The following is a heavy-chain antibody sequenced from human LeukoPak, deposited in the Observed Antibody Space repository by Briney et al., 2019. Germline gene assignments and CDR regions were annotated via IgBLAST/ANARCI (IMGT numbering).Heavy chain of an antibody. CDR3: TTWYYDILTGYSI. V-gene: IGHV3-15*01. CDR1: GFGFKNVW. Sequence: GGSLRLSCAASGFGFKNVWMSWVRQAPGKGLEWVGRIKSKTHGGTTDYAAAVKGRFTISRDDSKSTLYLQMNSLKTEDTALYYCTTWYYDILTGYSIWGQGTLVTVSS. D-gene: IGHD3-9*01. CDR2: IKSKTHGGTT. J-gene: IGHJ4*02.